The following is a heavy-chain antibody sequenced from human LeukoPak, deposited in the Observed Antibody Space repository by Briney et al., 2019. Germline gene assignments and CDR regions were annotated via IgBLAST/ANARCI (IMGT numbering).Heavy chain of an antibody. V-gene: IGHV3-43*02. J-gene: IGHJ4*02. D-gene: IGHD3-3*01. CDR2: ISGNGNNI. Sequence: GGSLRLSCAASGFTFEDYAMPWVRQGPGKGLEWVSLISGNGNNIYYADSVKGRFTISRDNSKNSLYLQMNSLRTEDTALYYCAKDLPQYYDFWSGYYGGFDYWGQGTLVTVSS. CDR3: AKDLPQYYDFWSGYYGGFDY. CDR1: GFTFEDYA.